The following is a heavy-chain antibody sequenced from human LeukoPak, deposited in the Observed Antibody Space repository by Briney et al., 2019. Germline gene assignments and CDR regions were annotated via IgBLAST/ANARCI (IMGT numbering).Heavy chain of an antibody. Sequence: ASVKVSCKASGGTFSSYAINWVRQATGQGLEWMGWMNPNSGNTGYAQKFQGRVTMTRNTSISTAYMELSSLRSEDTAVYYCARGRGYDFWSGYWYVEQPHPIDYWGQGTLVTVSS. D-gene: IGHD3-3*01. J-gene: IGHJ4*02. CDR3: ARGRGYDFWSGYWYVEQPHPIDY. V-gene: IGHV1-8*02. CDR1: GGTFSSYA. CDR2: MNPNSGNT.